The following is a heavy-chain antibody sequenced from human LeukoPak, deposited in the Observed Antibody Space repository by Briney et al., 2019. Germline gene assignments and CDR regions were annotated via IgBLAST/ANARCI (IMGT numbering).Heavy chain of an antibody. V-gene: IGHV3-23*01. CDR1: GFTFSSYA. J-gene: IGHJ4*02. CDR2: ISGRGGNT. CDR3: AKDPGPNGDYRTFDY. D-gene: IGHD4-17*01. Sequence: GSLRLFCAASGFTFSSYAMSWVRQAPGKGLEWVSTISGRGGNTYYADSVKGRFTISRDNSKNTLYLQMNSLRAEDTAVYYCAKDPGPNGDYRTFDYWGQGTLVTVSS.